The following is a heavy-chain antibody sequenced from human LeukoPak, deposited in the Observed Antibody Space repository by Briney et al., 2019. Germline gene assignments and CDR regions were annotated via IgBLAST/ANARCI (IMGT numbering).Heavy chain of an antibody. CDR2: MNPNSGGT. CDR3: ARDKLGLGELSLYDQ. V-gene: IGHV1-2*02. D-gene: IGHD3-16*02. J-gene: IGHJ5*02. Sequence: GASVKVSCKASGYTLTRYYMHWVRQAPGQGLEWMGWMNPNSGGTKYAQKFQGRVTMTRDTSISTAYMELSRLRSDDTAMYYCARDKLGLGELSLYDQWGQGTLVTVFS. CDR1: GYTLTRYY.